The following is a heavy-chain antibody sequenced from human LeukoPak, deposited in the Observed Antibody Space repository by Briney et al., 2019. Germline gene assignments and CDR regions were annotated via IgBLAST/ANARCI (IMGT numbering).Heavy chain of an antibody. V-gene: IGHV1-2*02. CDR1: GYCFATQY. D-gene: IGHD1-26*01. J-gene: IGHJ4*02. CDR3: ARSRWELDADY. Sequence: DSVTLSCTASGYCFATQYMQWERQAHGQGREWMGWINPSSGVTHYAQTFQGRVTMPRDTCINPAYRGLAGLISADTVIYYCARSRWELDADYWGQGTLVTVSS. CDR2: INPSSGVT.